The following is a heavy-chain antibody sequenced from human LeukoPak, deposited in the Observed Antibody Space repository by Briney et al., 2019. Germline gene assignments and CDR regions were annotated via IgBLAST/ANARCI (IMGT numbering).Heavy chain of an antibody. J-gene: IGHJ4*02. CDR2: ISDSGSTT. CDR1: GFTFSSYE. V-gene: IGHV3-48*03. D-gene: IGHD3-10*01. Sequence: GGSLRLSCAASGFTFSSYEMNWVRQAPGKGLEWLSHISDSGSTTYYANSVKGRFTISRDNGKNSVYLQMNSLTPEDTAVYYCARGYYYGSGSYSFDYWGQGTLVTVSS. CDR3: ARGYYYGSGSYSFDY.